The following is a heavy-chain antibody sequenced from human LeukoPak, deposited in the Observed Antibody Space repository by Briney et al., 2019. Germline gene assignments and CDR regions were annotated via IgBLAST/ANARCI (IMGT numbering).Heavy chain of an antibody. CDR1: GFTFSGSA. CDR3: TRHDVTSPDFDY. CDR2: IRSKANGYAT. J-gene: IGHJ4*02. V-gene: IGHV3-73*01. Sequence: GGSLRLSCAASGFTFSGSAMHWVRQASGKGLEWVGRIRSKANGYATTYAASVKGRFTISRDDSKNTAYLQMSSLKTEDTAVYFCTRHDVTSPDFDYWGQGTLVTVSS.